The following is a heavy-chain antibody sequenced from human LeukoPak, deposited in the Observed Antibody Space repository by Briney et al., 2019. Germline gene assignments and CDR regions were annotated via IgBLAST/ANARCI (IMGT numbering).Heavy chain of an antibody. CDR3: ARDRIYGDDGVCDY. CDR1: GYTFTGYY. V-gene: IGHV1-2*02. Sequence: ASAKVSCKASGYTFTGYYMHWVRQAPGQGLEWMGWINPNSGGTNYAQKFQGRVTMTRDTSISTAYMELSRLRSDDTAVYYCARDRIYGDDGVCDYWGQGTLVTVSS. D-gene: IGHD4/OR15-4a*01. CDR2: INPNSGGT. J-gene: IGHJ4*02.